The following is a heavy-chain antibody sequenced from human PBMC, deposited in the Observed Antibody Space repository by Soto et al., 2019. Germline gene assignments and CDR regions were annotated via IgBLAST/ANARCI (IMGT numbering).Heavy chain of an antibody. CDR1: GYTFTSYG. V-gene: IGHV1-18*01. D-gene: IGHD3-10*01. CDR2: ISAYNGNT. J-gene: IGHJ6*02. CDR3: ARSPLWGSGTLSYGMDV. Sequence: QVQLVQSGAEVKKPGASVKVSCKASGYTFTSYGISWVRQAPGQGLEWMGWISAYNGNTNYAQKLQGRVTMTTDTLTSTAHMELRSLRSDDTAVYYCARSPLWGSGTLSYGMDVWGQGTTVTVSS.